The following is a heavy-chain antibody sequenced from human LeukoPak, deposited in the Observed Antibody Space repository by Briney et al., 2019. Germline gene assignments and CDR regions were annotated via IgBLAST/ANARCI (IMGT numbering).Heavy chain of an antibody. CDR1: GDSVSSTTYY. J-gene: IGHJ4*02. CDR2: IDYSGLT. CDR3: ATSRRGDERFDY. Sequence: SETLSLTCSISGDSVSSTTYYWGWIRQPPGKGLEWIGNIDYSGLTFYNPSLKSRVTMSLDTSKNLFSLKLRPVTAADTVLYYCATSRRGDERFDYWGQGTLVTVSS. D-gene: IGHD3-10*01. V-gene: IGHV4-39*07.